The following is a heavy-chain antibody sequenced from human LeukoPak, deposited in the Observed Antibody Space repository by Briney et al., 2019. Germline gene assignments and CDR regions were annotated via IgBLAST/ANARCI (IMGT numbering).Heavy chain of an antibody. CDR2: IYYSGCT. J-gene: IGHJ5*02. CDR3: ARNKYYYGSGNYGVPNWFDP. CDR1: GGSINSNSYY. Sequence: PSETLSLTCTVSGGSINSNSYYWGWIRQPPGKGLEWIGSIYYSGCTYYNPSLKSRVTISVDTSKNQFSLKLSSVTAADTAVYYCARNKYYYGSGNYGVPNWFDPWGQGTLVTVSS. V-gene: IGHV4-39*01. D-gene: IGHD3-10*01.